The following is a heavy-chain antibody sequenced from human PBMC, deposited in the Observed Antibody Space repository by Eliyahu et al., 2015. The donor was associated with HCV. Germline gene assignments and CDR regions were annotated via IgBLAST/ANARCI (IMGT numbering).Heavy chain of an antibody. V-gene: IGHV1-69*01. Sequence: QVQLVQSGAEVKKPGSSVKVSCKASGXTFSSXXXXWVRQAPGQGLEWMGGIIPIFGTANYAQKFQGRVTITADESTSTAYMELSSLRSEDTAVYYCASRSRYNWNYVGLDYYGMDVWGQGTTVTVSS. CDR3: ASRSRYNWNYVGLDYYGMDV. CDR2: IIPIFGTA. CDR1: GXTFSSXX. J-gene: IGHJ6*02. D-gene: IGHD1-7*01.